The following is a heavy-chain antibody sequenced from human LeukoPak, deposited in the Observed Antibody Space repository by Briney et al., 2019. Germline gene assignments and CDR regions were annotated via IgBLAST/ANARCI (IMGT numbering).Heavy chain of an antibody. J-gene: IGHJ4*02. CDR3: AREVYSQGSTD. CDR2: MNPNSGNT. D-gene: IGHD5-18*01. CDR1: GYTFTSYD. Sequence: ASVKVSCKASGYTFTSYDINWVRQATGQGLEWMGWMNPNSGNTDYAQKFQGRVTMTRNTSISTAYMELSSLRSEDTTVYYCAREVYSQGSTDWGQGTLVTVSS. V-gene: IGHV1-8*01.